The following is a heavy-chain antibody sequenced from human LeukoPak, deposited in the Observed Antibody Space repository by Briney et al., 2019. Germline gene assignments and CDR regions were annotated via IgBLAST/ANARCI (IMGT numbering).Heavy chain of an antibody. J-gene: IGHJ4*02. CDR3: ARRLIAVAGYYLDY. Sequence: GGSLRLSCAASGFTFSDYYMSWIRQAPGKGLEWVSYISSSGSTIYYADSVKGRFTISRDNAKNSLYLQMNSLRAEDAAVYYCARRLIAVAGYYLDYWGQGTLVTVSS. CDR2: ISSSGSTI. CDR1: GFTFSDYY. V-gene: IGHV3-11*04. D-gene: IGHD6-19*01.